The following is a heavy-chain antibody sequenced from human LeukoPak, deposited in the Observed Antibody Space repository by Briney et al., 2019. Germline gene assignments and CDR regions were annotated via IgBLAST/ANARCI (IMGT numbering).Heavy chain of an antibody. Sequence: SETLSLTCTVSGGSISSYYWSWIRQPPEKGLEWIGYIYYSGSTNYNPSLKSRVTISVDTSKNQFSLKLSSVTAADTAVYYCARIAAAGTYYFDYWGQGTLVTVSS. D-gene: IGHD6-13*01. CDR3: ARIAAAGTYYFDY. CDR2: IYYSGST. J-gene: IGHJ4*02. V-gene: IGHV4-59*08. CDR1: GGSISSYY.